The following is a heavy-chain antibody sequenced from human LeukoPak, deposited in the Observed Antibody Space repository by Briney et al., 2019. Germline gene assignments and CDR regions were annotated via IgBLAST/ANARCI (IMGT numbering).Heavy chain of an antibody. D-gene: IGHD4-23*01. CDR3: AKDSPEGNSFFDY. CDR2: IRSDGVDV. V-gene: IGHV3-64*04. Sequence: GGSLRLSCAASGFTFSTYCMHWVRQAPGKGLEYVSVIRSDGVDVYYADSVKGRFTISRDNSKNTLYLQMNSLRAEDTAVYYCAKDSPEGNSFFDYWGQGTLVTVSS. J-gene: IGHJ4*02. CDR1: GFTFSTYC.